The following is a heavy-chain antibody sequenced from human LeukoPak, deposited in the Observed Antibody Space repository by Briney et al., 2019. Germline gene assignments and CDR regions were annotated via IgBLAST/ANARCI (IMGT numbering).Heavy chain of an antibody. CDR1: GGSISSYY. CDR2: IYYSGST. CDR3: ARGRRQWLVNDAFDI. J-gene: IGHJ3*02. V-gene: IGHV4-59*12. Sequence: PSETLSLTCTVSGGSISSYYWSWIRQPPGKGLEWIGYIYYSGSTNYNPSLKSRVTISVDTSKNQFSLKLSSVTAADTAVYYCARGRRQWLVNDAFDIWGQGTMVTVSS. D-gene: IGHD6-19*01.